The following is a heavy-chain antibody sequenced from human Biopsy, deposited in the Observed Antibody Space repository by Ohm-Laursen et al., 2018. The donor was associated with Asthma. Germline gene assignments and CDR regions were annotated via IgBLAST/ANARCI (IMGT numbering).Heavy chain of an antibody. Sequence: ASVKVSCKISGYSLTDLSMHWVRQAPGQGLEWMGGHDHEEGGTANARRFQGRVTMTEDTSTDTAYMELSSLSSDDTAVYYCASDFPKDYVRYNFQFWGQGTLGTVSS. V-gene: IGHV1-24*01. D-gene: IGHD4-17*01. CDR3: ASDFPKDYVRYNFQF. J-gene: IGHJ4*02. CDR2: HDHEEGGT. CDR1: GYSLTDLS.